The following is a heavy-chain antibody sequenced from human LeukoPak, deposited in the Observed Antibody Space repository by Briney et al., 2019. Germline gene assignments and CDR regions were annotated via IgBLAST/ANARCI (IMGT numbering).Heavy chain of an antibody. Sequence: PSETLSLTCTVSGGSISSYYWSWIRQPPGKGLEWIGYIYYSGSTNYNPSLKSRVTISVDTSKNQFSLKLSSVTAADTAVYYCAREYYDFWSGSISTGYYYYMDAWGKGTRSPSP. CDR2: IYYSGST. CDR3: AREYYDFWSGSISTGYYYYMDA. D-gene: IGHD3-3*01. J-gene: IGHJ6*03. CDR1: GGSISSYY. V-gene: IGHV4-59*01.